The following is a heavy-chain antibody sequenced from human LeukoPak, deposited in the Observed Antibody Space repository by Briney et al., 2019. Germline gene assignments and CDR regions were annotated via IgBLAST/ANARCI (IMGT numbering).Heavy chain of an antibody. CDR3: AKDRVPDSGYDIDY. CDR2: IYGGGGVI. Sequence: PGGSLRHLCAASGFSFSGFGMYWVRQAPRKGLEWVAGIYGGGGVIKYADSVKGRFTISRDNSENTLYLQMHSLRVEDTAIYYCAKDRVPDSGYDIDYWGQGTLVTVSS. CDR1: GFSFSGFG. J-gene: IGHJ4*02. D-gene: IGHD5-12*01. V-gene: IGHV3-23*03.